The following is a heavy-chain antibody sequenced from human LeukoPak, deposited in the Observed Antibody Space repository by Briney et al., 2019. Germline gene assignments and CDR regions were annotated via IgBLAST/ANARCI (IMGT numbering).Heavy chain of an antibody. CDR3: ARAYDSSGYYYDPGAFDI. CDR1: GGTFSSYT. V-gene: IGHV1-69*02. Sequence: SVKVSCKASGGTFSSYTISWVRQAPGQGLEWMGRIIPILGIANYAQKFQGRATITADKSTSTAYMELSSLRSEDTAVYYCARAYDSSGYYYDPGAFDIWGQGTMVTVSS. CDR2: IIPILGIA. D-gene: IGHD3-22*01. J-gene: IGHJ3*02.